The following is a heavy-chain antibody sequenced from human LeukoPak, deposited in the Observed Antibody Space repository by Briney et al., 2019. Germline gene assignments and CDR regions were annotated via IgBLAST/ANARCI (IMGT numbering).Heavy chain of an antibody. CDR2: IHYSGST. CDR1: GGSISSNSYY. Sequence: PSETLSLTCSASGGSISSNSYYWAWIRQPPGKGLEWIGSIHYSGSTYYNPSLKSRVTISVDTSKNQFSLKLSSVTAADTAVYYCARGRPPLFRYFDWLLAPNNWFDPWGQGTLVTVSS. V-gene: IGHV4-39*07. D-gene: IGHD3-9*01. CDR3: ARGRPPLFRYFDWLLAPNNWFDP. J-gene: IGHJ5*02.